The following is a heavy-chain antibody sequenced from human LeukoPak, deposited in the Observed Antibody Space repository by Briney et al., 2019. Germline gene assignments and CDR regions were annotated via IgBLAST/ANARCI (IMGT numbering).Heavy chain of an antibody. Sequence: PSETLSLTCTVSGGSISSYYWSWIRQPPGKGLEWIGYIYYSGSTNYNPSLKSRVTTSVDTSKNQFSLKLSSVTAADTAVYYCARRDFWSGYSYFDYWGQGTLVTVSS. CDR3: ARRDFWSGYSYFDY. V-gene: IGHV4-59*08. D-gene: IGHD3-3*01. J-gene: IGHJ4*02. CDR2: IYYSGST. CDR1: GGSISSYY.